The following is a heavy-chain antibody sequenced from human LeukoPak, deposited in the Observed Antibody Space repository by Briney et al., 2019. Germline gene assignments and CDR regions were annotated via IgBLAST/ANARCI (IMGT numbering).Heavy chain of an antibody. CDR3: ATEYGSGRNYYLYMDV. D-gene: IGHD3-10*01. Sequence: GGSLRLSCAASGFTFSDYYMSWIRQALGKGLEWVSYISGSGRTIYYADSVKGRFTISRDNAKNSLYLQMNSLRAEDTAVYYCATEYGSGRNYYLYMDVWGKGTTVTVSS. CDR2: ISGSGRTI. J-gene: IGHJ6*03. V-gene: IGHV3-11*04. CDR1: GFTFSDYY.